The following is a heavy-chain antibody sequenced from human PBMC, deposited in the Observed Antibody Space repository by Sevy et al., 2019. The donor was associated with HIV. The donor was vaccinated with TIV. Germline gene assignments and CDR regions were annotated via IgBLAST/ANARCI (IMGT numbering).Heavy chain of an antibody. J-gene: IGHJ6*02. V-gene: IGHV4-59*01. CDR2: IYYNGRT. Sequence: SETLSLTCTVSGDSISGYYWSWIRQPPGKGLQWIGYIYYNGRTNYNPSLKRRVTISEDTSKNQFSLRLTSVTAADTAVYYCARAWSGYYYAMDVLGQGTTVTVSS. CDR1: GDSISGYY. CDR3: ARAWSGYYYAMDV. D-gene: IGHD3-3*01.